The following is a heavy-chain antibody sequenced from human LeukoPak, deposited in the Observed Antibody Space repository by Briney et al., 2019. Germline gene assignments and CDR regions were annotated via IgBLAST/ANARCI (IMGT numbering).Heavy chain of an antibody. CDR1: GFTVSSNY. CDR3: ARDKGNFYDTSAYVY. J-gene: IGHJ4*02. CDR2: IYSGGDT. D-gene: IGHD3-22*01. V-gene: IGHV3-53*01. Sequence: GGSLRLSCAASGFTVSSNYMSWVRQAPGKGLEWVSVIYSGGDTYYADSVKGRFTISRDNSKNTLYLQMNSPRAEDTAVYYCARDKGNFYDTSAYVYWGQGTLVTVSS.